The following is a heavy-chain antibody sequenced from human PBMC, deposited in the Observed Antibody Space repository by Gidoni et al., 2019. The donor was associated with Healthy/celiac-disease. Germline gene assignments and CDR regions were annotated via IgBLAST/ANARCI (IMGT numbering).Heavy chain of an antibody. J-gene: IGHJ4*02. CDR1: GFTFSNAW. D-gene: IGHD4-17*01. V-gene: IGHV3-15*01. CDR3: TTDHADSRFDY. Sequence: EVQLVESGGGLVKPGGSLRLSCAASGFTFSNAWMSWVRQAPGKGLEWFGRIKSKTDGGTTDYAAPVKGRFTISRDDSKNTLYLQMNSLKTEDTAVYYCTTDHADSRFDYWGQGTLVTVSS. CDR2: IKSKTDGGTT.